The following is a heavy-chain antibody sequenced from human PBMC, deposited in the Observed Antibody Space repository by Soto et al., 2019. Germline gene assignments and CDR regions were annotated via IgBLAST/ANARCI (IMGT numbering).Heavy chain of an antibody. Sequence: ASVKVSCKASGYTFTSYGISWVRQAPGQGPEWMGWIRAYNGYTNYAQKFQGRVTISTDTSTSTAYMELRSLISDDTAVYYCVRAPDGYRSGWYDCYFDYWGQGTLVTVSS. D-gene: IGHD6-19*01. CDR1: GYTFTSYG. J-gene: IGHJ4*02. CDR3: VRAPDGYRSGWYDCYFDY. V-gene: IGHV1-18*04. CDR2: IRAYNGYT.